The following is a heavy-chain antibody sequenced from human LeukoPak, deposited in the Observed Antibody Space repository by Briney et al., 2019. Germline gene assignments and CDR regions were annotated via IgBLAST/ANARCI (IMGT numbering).Heavy chain of an antibody. J-gene: IGHJ4*02. D-gene: IGHD2-2*01. V-gene: IGHV5-51*01. Sequence: GESLKISCQGSGYSFTSYWIGLVRQMPGNGLEWMGIIYPGDSDTRYSPSFQGQVTISADKSISTAYLQWSSLKASDTAMYYCTRHSLRLVPAALDYWGQGTLVTVSS. CDR2: IYPGDSDT. CDR3: TRHSLRLVPAALDY. CDR1: GYSFTSYW.